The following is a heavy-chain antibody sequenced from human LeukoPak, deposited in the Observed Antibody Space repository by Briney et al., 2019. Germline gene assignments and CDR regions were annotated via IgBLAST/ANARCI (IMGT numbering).Heavy chain of an antibody. D-gene: IGHD6-13*01. Sequence: ASVKVSCKASGYTFTSYGISWVRQAPGQGLKWMGWISAYIGNTNYAQKLQGRVTMTTDTSTSTAYMGLSSLRSEDTAVYYCARDGTAAGSLPNYYYYMDVWGKGTTVTVSS. V-gene: IGHV1-18*01. CDR2: ISAYIGNT. J-gene: IGHJ6*03. CDR1: GYTFTSYG. CDR3: ARDGTAAGSLPNYYYYMDV.